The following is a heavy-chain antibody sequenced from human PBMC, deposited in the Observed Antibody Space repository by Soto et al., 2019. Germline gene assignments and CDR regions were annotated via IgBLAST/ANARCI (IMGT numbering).Heavy chain of an antibody. CDR3: ARRIVVVTAILD. D-gene: IGHD2-21*02. V-gene: IGHV4-4*02. J-gene: IGHJ4*02. Sequence: QVQLQESGPGLVNPSGTLSLTCAVSGGSISSSNWWSWVRQPPGKGLEWIGEIYHSGSTNYNPSLKRRVTISVDKSKNQFPLRLSSVTAADTAVYYCARRIVVVTAILDWGQGTLVTVSS. CDR2: IYHSGST. CDR1: GGSISSSNW.